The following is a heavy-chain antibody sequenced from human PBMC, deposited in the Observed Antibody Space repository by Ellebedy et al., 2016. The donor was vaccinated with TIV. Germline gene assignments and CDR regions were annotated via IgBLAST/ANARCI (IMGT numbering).Heavy chain of an antibody. V-gene: IGHV3-53*01. D-gene: IGHD5-18*01. J-gene: IGHJ6*02. CDR2: IYSGGST. CDR1: GFTVSSNY. CDR3: NRWLRWDMDV. Sequence: GESLKISCAASGFTVSSNYMSWVRQAPGKGLEWVSVIYSGGSTYYADSVKGRFTISRDNSKNTLYLQMNSLRAEDTAVYYCNRWLRWDMDVWGQGTTVTVSS.